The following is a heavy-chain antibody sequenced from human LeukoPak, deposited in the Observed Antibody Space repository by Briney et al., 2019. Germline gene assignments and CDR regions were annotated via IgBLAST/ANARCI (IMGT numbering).Heavy chain of an antibody. CDR3: ARPLRGYSGYATDY. Sequence: ASVKVSCKASGYTFTGYYMHWMRQAPGQGLEWMGWINPNSGGTNYAQKFQGRVTMTRDTSISTAYMELSRLRSDDTAVYYCARPLRGYSGYATDYWGQGTLVTVSS. V-gene: IGHV1-2*02. J-gene: IGHJ4*02. CDR2: INPNSGGT. CDR1: GYTFTGYY. D-gene: IGHD5-12*01.